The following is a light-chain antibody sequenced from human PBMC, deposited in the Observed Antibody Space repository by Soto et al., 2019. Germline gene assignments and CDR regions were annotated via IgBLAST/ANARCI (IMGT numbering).Light chain of an antibody. CDR2: WAS. CDR3: QQCYSTPRT. CDR1: QSVLYSSNNKNY. V-gene: IGKV4-1*01. J-gene: IGKJ1*01. Sequence: DIVMTQSPDSLAVSLGERATINCKSSQSVLYSSNNKNYLTWYQQKPGQPPKVLIYWASTRESGVPDRFSGSGSGTDFTLTISSLQAEDAAVYYCQQCYSTPRTFGQGTKVEIK.